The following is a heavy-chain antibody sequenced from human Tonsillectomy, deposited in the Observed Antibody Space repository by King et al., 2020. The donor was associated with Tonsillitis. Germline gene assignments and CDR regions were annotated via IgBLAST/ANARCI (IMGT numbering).Heavy chain of an antibody. CDR3: AHRPFAGEVFDY. D-gene: IGHD3-10*01. CDR1: EFSVGVG. V-gene: IGHV2-5*02. J-gene: IGHJ4*02. CDR2: IYWDDDK. Sequence: TLKESGPTLVKPTQTLTLTCTFSEFSVGVGVGWIRQPPGKALEWLALIYWDDDKRYSPSLKSRLTITKDTSKNQVVLTMTNMVPVDSATYYCAHRPFAGEVFDYWGQGTLVTVSS.